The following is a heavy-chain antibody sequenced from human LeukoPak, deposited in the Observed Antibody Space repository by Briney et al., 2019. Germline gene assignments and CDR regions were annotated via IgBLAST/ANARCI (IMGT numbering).Heavy chain of an antibody. CDR3: ARVGSGYYSPSDY. Sequence: HPGGSLRLSCAASGFIVSSNFMSWVRQAPGKGLEWVSVIYTDGSTYYVDSVRGRFTISRDNSKNTLYLQMNSPRAEDTAVYYCARVGSGYYSPSDYWGQGTLVTVSS. CDR1: GFIVSSNF. D-gene: IGHD3-22*01. J-gene: IGHJ4*02. CDR2: IYTDGST. V-gene: IGHV3-66*01.